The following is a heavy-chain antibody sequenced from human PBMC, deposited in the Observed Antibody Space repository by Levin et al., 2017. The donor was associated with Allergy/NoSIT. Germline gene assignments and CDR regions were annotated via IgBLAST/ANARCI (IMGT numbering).Heavy chain of an antibody. CDR1: GYTFTSYD. V-gene: IGHV1-8*01. CDR3: EMWTGPRGQDHPDV. J-gene: IGHJ6*02. Sequence: ASVKVSCKASGYTFTSYDINWVRQATGQGLEWMGWMNPNSGNTGYAQKFQGRVTMTRNTSISTAYMELSSLRSEDTAVYYCEMWTGPRGQDHPDVWGQGTTVTVSS. D-gene: IGHD3/OR15-3a*01. CDR2: MNPNSGNT.